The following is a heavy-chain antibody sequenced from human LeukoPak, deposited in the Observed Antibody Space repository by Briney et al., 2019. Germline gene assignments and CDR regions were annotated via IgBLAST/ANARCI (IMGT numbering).Heavy chain of an antibody. Sequence: GGSLRLSCAASGFTFSSYGMHWVRQAPGKGLEWVAVISYDGSNKYYADSVKGRFTISRDNSMNTLYLQMNSLRAEDTAVYYCAKSILSAHFDYWGQGTLVTVSS. D-gene: IGHD3-3*01. CDR1: GFTFSSYG. V-gene: IGHV3-30*18. CDR3: AKSILSAHFDY. J-gene: IGHJ4*02. CDR2: ISYDGSNK.